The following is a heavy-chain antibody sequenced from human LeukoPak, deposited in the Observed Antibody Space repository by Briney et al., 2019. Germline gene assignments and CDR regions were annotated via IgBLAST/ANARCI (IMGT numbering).Heavy chain of an antibody. CDR1: GYSFTSYW. J-gene: IGHJ6*03. CDR2: IYPGVSDT. V-gene: IGHV5-51*01. Sequence: GESLKISCKGSGYSFTSYWIGWVRQMPGKGLEWMGIIYPGVSDTRYSPSFQGQVTISADKSISTAYLQWSSLKASDTAMYYCARHVRGYCSSTSCYTGDYYYYYYTDVWGKGTTVTVSS. CDR3: ARHVRGYCSSTSCYTGDYYYYYYTDV. D-gene: IGHD2-2*02.